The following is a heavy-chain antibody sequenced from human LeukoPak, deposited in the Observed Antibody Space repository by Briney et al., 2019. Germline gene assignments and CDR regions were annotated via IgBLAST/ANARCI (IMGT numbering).Heavy chain of an antibody. CDR3: ARDPDSSGRIDY. V-gene: IGHV4-4*02. J-gene: IGHJ4*02. D-gene: IGHD6-19*01. CDR2: VHLNGAT. CDR1: GGPIITTNW. Sequence: PSGTLSLTCGVSGGPIITTNWWSWVRQPPGKGLEWIEEVHLNGATNYNPSLESRVSMSIDKSKNQLSLKLSSVTAADTAVYYCARDPDSSGRIDYWGQGTLVTVSS.